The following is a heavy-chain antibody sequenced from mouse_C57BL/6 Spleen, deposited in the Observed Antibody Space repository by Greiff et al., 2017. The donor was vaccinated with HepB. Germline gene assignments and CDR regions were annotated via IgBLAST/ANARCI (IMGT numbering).Heavy chain of an antibody. CDR3: ARDPYTLFAY. D-gene: IGHD2-12*01. J-gene: IGHJ3*01. V-gene: IGHV5-4*01. Sequence: DVHLVESGGGLVKPGGSLKLSCAASGFTFSSYAMSWVRQTPEKRLEWVATISDGGSYTYYPDNVKGRFTISRDNAKNNLYLQMSHLKSEDTAMYYCARDPYTLFAYWGQGTLVTVSA. CDR2: ISDGGSYT. CDR1: GFTFSSYA.